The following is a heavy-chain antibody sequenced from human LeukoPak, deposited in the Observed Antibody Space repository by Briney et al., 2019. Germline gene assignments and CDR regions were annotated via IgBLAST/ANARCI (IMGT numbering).Heavy chain of an antibody. CDR1: GFTFSSYG. J-gene: IGHJ4*02. Sequence: PGRSLRLSCAASGFTFSSYGMHWVRQAPGKGLEWVAVISYDGSNKYYADSVKGRFTISRDNSKNTLYLQMNSLRAEDTAVYYCAKNKARFGEFAFDYWGQGTLVTVSS. CDR2: ISYDGSNK. D-gene: IGHD3-10*02. CDR3: AKNKARFGEFAFDY. V-gene: IGHV3-30*18.